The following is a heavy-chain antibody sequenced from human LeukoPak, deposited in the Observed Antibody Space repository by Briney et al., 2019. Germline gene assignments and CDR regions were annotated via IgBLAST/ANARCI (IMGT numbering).Heavy chain of an antibody. CDR1: GFTFTSYA. CDR3: AKDGVGDSSGYYLLEH. CDR2: MSVSGGST. V-gene: IGHV3-23*01. D-gene: IGHD3-22*01. J-gene: IGHJ1*01. Sequence: GGSLRLSCAASGFTFTSYAMSWVRQAPGKGPEWVSAMSVSGGSTYYADSVKGRFTVSRDNSKNTLYLEMKSLRGEDTAVYYCAKDGVGDSSGYYLLEHWGQGTLVTVSS.